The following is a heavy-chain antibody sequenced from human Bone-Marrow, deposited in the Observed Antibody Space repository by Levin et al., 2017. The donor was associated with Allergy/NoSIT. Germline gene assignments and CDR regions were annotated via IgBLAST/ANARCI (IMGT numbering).Heavy chain of an antibody. CDR2: ISGSGSKT. D-gene: IGHD3-10*01. Sequence: GESLKISCAASGLPFSSFAMNWVRQAPGKGLEWVSGISGSGSKTYYAGSVKGRFTISRDDSKNRLYLQMNSLRVEDTAIYSCAKGLGLGDLSGYEYGMDVWGQGTTVTVSS. CDR1: GLPFSSFA. J-gene: IGHJ6*02. V-gene: IGHV3-23*01. CDR3: AKGLGLGDLSGYEYGMDV.